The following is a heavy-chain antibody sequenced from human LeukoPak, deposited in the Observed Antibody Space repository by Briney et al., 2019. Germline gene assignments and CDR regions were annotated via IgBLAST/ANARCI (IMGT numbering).Heavy chain of an antibody. CDR3: AKDLLSILSWFDP. CDR2: FSGSGSST. V-gene: IGHV3-23*01. D-gene: IGHD2/OR15-2a*01. J-gene: IGHJ5*02. CDR1: GFTFSSYA. Sequence: GGSLRLSCAASGFTFSSYAMSWVRQAPGKGLEWVSTFSGSGSSTHYADSVKGRFTISRDNSKNTLYLQMNSLRAEDTAVYYCAKDLLSILSWFDPWGQGTLVTVSS.